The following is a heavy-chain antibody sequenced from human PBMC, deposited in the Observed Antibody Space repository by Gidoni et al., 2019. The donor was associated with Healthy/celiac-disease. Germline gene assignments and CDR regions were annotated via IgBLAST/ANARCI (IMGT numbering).Heavy chain of an antibody. CDR1: GYTFTSYG. CDR3: ARAARFLEWDRIDY. V-gene: IGHV1-18*01. J-gene: IGHJ4*02. CDR2: ISAYNGNT. D-gene: IGHD3-3*01. Sequence: QVPLVQSGAEVKKPGASVRVSCTASGYTFTSYGISWVRQAPGQGLEWMGWISAYNGNTNYAQKLQGRVTMTTDTSTSTAYMELRSLRSDDTAVYYCARAARFLEWDRIDYWGQGTLVTVSS.